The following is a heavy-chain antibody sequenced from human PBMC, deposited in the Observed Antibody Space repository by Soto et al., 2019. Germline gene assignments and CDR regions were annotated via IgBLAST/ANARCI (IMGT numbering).Heavy chain of an antibody. D-gene: IGHD6-19*01. Sequence: SETLSLTCTVSGGSISSYYWSWIRQPPGKGLEWIGYIYYSGSTNYNPSLKSRVTISVDTSKNQFSLKLSSVTAADTAVYYCAREAYSSSHSRWFDPWGQGTLVTAPQ. CDR2: IYYSGST. CDR3: AREAYSSSHSRWFDP. CDR1: GGSISSYY. V-gene: IGHV4-59*01. J-gene: IGHJ5*02.